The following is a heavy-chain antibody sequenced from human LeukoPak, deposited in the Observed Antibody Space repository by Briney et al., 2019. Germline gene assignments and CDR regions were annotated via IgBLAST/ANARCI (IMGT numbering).Heavy chain of an antibody. CDR3: ARTIFGVTHGFDI. J-gene: IGHJ3*02. D-gene: IGHD3-3*01. Sequence: PGGSLRLSCAASGFTFSSYAMSWVRQAPGKGLEWVSAISGSGGSTCYADSVKGRFTISRDNSKNTLYQQMNSLTAEDTAVYYCARTIFGVTHGFDIWGQGTMVTVSS. CDR2: ISGSGGST. CDR1: GFTFSSYA. V-gene: IGHV3-23*01.